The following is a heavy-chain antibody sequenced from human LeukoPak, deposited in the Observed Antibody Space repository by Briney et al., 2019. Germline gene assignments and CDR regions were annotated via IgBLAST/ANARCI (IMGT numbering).Heavy chain of an antibody. CDR2: INHSGST. CDR1: GGSFSGYY. Sequence: SETLSLTCAVYGGSFSGYYWSWIRQPPGKGLEWIGGINHSGSTNYNPSLKSRVTISVDTSKNQFSLKLSSVTAADTAVYYRARSYYYYDSSGYSYAFDIWGQGTMVTVSS. D-gene: IGHD3-22*01. V-gene: IGHV4-34*01. CDR3: ARSYYYYDSSGYSYAFDI. J-gene: IGHJ3*02.